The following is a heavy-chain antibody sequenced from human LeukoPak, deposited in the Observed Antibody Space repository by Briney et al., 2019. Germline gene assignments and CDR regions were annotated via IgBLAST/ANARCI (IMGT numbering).Heavy chain of an antibody. J-gene: IGHJ5*02. CDR2: ISAYNGNT. CDR1: GSTFTSYG. V-gene: IGHV1-18*04. D-gene: IGHD3-9*01. Sequence: ASVKVSCKASGSTFTSYGISWVRQAPGQGLEWMGWISAYNGNTNYAQKLQGRVTMTTDTSTSTAYMELRSLRSDDTAVYYCARVETVILTPRGWFDPWGQGTLVTVSS. CDR3: ARVETVILTPRGWFDP.